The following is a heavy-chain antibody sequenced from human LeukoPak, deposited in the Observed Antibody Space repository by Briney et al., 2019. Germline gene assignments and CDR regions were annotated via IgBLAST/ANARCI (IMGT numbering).Heavy chain of an antibody. Sequence: SETLSLTCTVSGYSITSGYYWGWIRQFPGKGLEWIGSIFHSGITYYNPSLKSRVTMSVDMSKNQFSLKLSSVTAADTALYYCARDFCSSTNCPFDYWGQGTLVTVSS. CDR3: ARDFCSSTNCPFDY. CDR1: GYSITSGYY. J-gene: IGHJ4*02. V-gene: IGHV4-38-2*02. D-gene: IGHD2-2*01. CDR2: IFHSGIT.